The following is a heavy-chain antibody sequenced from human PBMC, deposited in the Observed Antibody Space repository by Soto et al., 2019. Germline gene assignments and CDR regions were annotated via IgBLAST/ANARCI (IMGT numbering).Heavy chain of an antibody. CDR2: IRSKTYGGTT. CDR1: GFTFGDYA. V-gene: IGHV3-49*01. D-gene: IGHD3-22*01. Sequence: PGGSLRLSCTASGFTFGDYAMSWFRQAPGKGLEWVGFIRSKTYGGTTEYAASVKGRFTISRDGSKSIAYLQMNSLKTEDTAVYYCAREANYYDSSGYYLLTYFDCWGQGTLVTVSS. CDR3: AREANYYDSSGYYLLTYFDC. J-gene: IGHJ4*02.